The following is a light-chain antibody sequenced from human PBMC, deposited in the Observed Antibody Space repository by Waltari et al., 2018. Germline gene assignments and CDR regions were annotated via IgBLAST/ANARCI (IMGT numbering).Light chain of an antibody. J-gene: IGLJ3*02. CDR1: SSHIGRNA. V-gene: IGLV1-44*01. CDR2: SHD. CDR3: AVWDDSLGGV. Sequence: QSVLTPPPSASGTPGQRVTISCSGSSSHIGRNALTWYQHLPGTAPTLLIYSHDQRPSGVPDRFSGSKSGTSASLAITGLQSEDEADYYCAVWDDSLGGVFGGGTKLTVL.